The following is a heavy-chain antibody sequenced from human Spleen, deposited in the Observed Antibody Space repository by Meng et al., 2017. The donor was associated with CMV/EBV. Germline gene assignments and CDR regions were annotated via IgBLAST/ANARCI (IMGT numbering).Heavy chain of an antibody. V-gene: IGHV1-2*02. J-gene: IGHJ4*02. D-gene: IGHD7-27*01. CDR1: RGTFSSYT. Sequence: ASVKVSCKASRGTFSSYTLTWVRQAPGQGLEWMGWINPNSGGTNYAQKFQGRVTMTRDTSISTAYMELSRLRSDDTAVYYCARDTLTGDLDYWGQGTLVTVSS. CDR2: INPNSGGT. CDR3: ARDTLTGDLDY.